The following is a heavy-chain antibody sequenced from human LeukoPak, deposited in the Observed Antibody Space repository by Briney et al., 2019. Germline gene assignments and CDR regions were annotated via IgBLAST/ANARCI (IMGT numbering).Heavy chain of an antibody. D-gene: IGHD2-2*01. CDR1: GFTFSSYA. J-gene: IGHJ2*01. V-gene: IGHV3-23*01. Sequence: GSLRLSCAASGFTFSSYAMSWVRQAPGKGLEWVSAISGSGGSTYYADSVKGRFTISGDNSKNTLYLQMNSLRAEDTAVYYCAKSRRPARAYWYFDLWGRGTLVTVSS. CDR2: ISGSGGST. CDR3: AKSRRPARAYWYFDL.